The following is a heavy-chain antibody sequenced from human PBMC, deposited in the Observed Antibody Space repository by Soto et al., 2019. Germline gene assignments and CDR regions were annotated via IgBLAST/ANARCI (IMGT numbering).Heavy chain of an antibody. CDR3: ARGLSVGSGISGY. CDR2: IIPIFGTA. J-gene: IGHJ4*02. CDR1: GGTFSSYA. D-gene: IGHD6-19*01. Sequence: QVQLVQSGAEVKKPGSSVKVSCKASGGTFSSYAISWVRQAPGQGLEWMGGIIPIFGTANYAQKFQGRVTITADESTRAAYVELSSLRSEDTAVYYWARGLSVGSGISGYWGQGTLVTVSS. V-gene: IGHV1-69*12.